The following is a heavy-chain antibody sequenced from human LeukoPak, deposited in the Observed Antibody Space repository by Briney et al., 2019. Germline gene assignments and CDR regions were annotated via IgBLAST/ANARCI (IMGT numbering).Heavy chain of an antibody. CDR2: INAGNGNT. CDR3: EREGGELSAFDI. D-gene: IGHD3-16*01. Sequence: ASVKVSCKASGYTFTSYAMHWVRQAPGQRLEWMGWINAGNGNTKYSQEFQGRVTITRDTSASTAYMELSSLRSEDMAVYYCEREGGELSAFDIWGQGTMVTVSS. V-gene: IGHV1-3*03. J-gene: IGHJ3*02. CDR1: GYTFTSYA.